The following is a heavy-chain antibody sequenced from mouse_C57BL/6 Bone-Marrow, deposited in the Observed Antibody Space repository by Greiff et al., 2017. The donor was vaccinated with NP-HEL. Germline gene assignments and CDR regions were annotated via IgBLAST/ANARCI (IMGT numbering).Heavy chain of an antibody. D-gene: IGHD1-1*01. CDR3: ARETVVAPHWYFDV. Sequence: VQLQQSGPELVKPGASVKISCKASGYTFTDYYINWVKQRPGQGLEWIGWIFPGSGSTYYNEKFKGKATLTVDKSSSTAYMLLSSLTSEDSAVYFCARETVVAPHWYFDVWGTGTTVTVSS. CDR1: GYTFTDYY. J-gene: IGHJ1*03. V-gene: IGHV1-75*01. CDR2: IFPGSGST.